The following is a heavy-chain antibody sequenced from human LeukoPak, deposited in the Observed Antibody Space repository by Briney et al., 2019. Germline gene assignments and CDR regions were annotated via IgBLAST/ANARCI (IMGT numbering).Heavy chain of an antibody. V-gene: IGHV1-46*01. CDR2: INPSGGST. J-gene: IGHJ4*02. CDR3: ARGDCSRGSCHLLDH. Sequence: ASVKVSCKASGYTFTSYYLHWVRQAPGQGLEWMGIINPSGGSTNYAQKFQGRVTVTRDTYTSTVYMELSSLRSEDTAIYYCARGDCSRGSCHLLDHWGQGTLVTVSS. CDR1: GYTFTSYY. D-gene: IGHD2-15*01.